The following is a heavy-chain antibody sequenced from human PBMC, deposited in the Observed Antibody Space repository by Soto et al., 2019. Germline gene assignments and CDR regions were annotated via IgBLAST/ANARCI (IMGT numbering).Heavy chain of an antibody. J-gene: IGHJ4*02. V-gene: IGHV4-34*01. Sequence: SETLSLTCAVYGGAFSGYYWTWVRQTPGKGLEWIGDKGHSGSTTSNPSLQSRVTISLDSPKSQFSLRLTSVTAADTAIYFCVCSLGPTTGIDYWGQGILVTVSS. CDR3: VCSLGPTTGIDY. D-gene: IGHD1-26*01. CDR1: GGAFSGYY. CDR2: KGHSGST.